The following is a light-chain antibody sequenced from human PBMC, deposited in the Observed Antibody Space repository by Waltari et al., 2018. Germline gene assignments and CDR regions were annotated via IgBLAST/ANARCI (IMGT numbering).Light chain of an antibody. J-gene: IGKJ4*01. CDR3: QQYGTSSALT. Sequence: LTQSPGTLSLYPGDTATLSCRTSQSVLSNYLAWYQQKPGQAPSLLIYGASSRATGIPDRFSGSGSGTDFTLSISRLEPEDFAVYYCQQYGTSSALTFGGG. V-gene: IGKV3-20*01. CDR1: QSVLSNY. CDR2: GAS.